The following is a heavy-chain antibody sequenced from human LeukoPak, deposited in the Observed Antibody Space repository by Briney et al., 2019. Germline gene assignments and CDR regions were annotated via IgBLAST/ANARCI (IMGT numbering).Heavy chain of an antibody. CDR2: ISNDGSDK. D-gene: IGHD5-18*01. J-gene: IGHJ4*02. Sequence: GGSLRLSCEASGFTFSSYDMYWVRQAPGKGLEWVAVISNDGSDKYYADSVKGRFTISRENSKNTLHLQMNSLRAEDTAVYYCAKDGLGYRYGKFDYWGQGTLVTVSS. V-gene: IGHV3-30*18. CDR1: GFTFSSYD. CDR3: AKDGLGYRYGKFDY.